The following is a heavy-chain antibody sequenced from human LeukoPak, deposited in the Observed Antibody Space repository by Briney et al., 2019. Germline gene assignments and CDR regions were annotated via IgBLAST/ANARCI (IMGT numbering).Heavy chain of an antibody. Sequence: SQTLSLTCTVPGGSISSADYYWSWIRQPPGKGLEWIGYIFYSGSAYYNPSLKSRVTISVDTSKNQFSLKLNSVTAADTAVYYCARFGPSAFDYWGQGTLVTVSS. CDR3: ARFGPSAFDY. CDR1: GGSISSADYY. CDR2: IFYSGSA. D-gene: IGHD3-16*01. J-gene: IGHJ4*02. V-gene: IGHV4-30-4*01.